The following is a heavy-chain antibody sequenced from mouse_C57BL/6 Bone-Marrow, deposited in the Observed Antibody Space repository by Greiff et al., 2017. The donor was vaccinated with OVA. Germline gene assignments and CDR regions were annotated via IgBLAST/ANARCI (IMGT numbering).Heavy chain of an antibody. D-gene: IGHD3-1*01. Sequence: VQLQQSGAELARPGASVKMSCKASGYTFTSYTMHWVKQRPGQGLEWIGYINPSSGYTKYNQKFKDKATLTADKSSSTAYMQLSSLSSEDSSVYDCARGLRRIAYWGQGTLVTVSA. J-gene: IGHJ3*01. CDR3: ARGLRRIAY. CDR1: GYTFTSYT. V-gene: IGHV1-4*01. CDR2: INPSSGYT.